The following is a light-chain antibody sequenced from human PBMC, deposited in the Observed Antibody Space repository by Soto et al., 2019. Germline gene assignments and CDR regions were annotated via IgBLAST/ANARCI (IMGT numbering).Light chain of an antibody. CDR1: SSDVGGYNY. Sequence: QSVLTQPPSASGSPGQSVAISCTGTSSDVGGYNYVSWYQQHPGKAPKLMIYEVNKRPSGVPDRFSGSKSGNTASLTVSGRQAEDEADYYCSSYAGSSNVFGTSTKVTVL. J-gene: IGLJ1*01. CDR2: EVN. V-gene: IGLV2-8*01. CDR3: SSYAGSSNV.